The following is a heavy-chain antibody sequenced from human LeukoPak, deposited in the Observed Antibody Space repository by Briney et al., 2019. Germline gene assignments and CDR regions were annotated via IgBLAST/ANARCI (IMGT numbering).Heavy chain of an antibody. CDR1: GYTFTGYY. V-gene: IGHV1-2*02. Sequence: ASVKVSCKASGYTFTGYYMHWVRQAPGQGLEWMGWIFPSSGGPRYAQKFQGRVTMTRDTSISTAYMELSSLRSDDTAVYYCARKGEVYGDYDYWGQRTLVTVSS. CDR2: IFPSSGGP. CDR3: ARKGEVYGDYDY. J-gene: IGHJ4*02. D-gene: IGHD4-17*01.